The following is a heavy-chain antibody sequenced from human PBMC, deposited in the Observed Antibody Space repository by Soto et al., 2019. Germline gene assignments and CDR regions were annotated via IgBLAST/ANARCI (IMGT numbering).Heavy chain of an antibody. CDR3: AAELGFGKLSVV. CDR1: GDTFKNCV. V-gene: IGHV1-69*01. D-gene: IGHD3-10*01. CDR2: IIPLFGTT. Sequence: QVQVVQSGVEVRRPGSSVKVSCKASGDTFKNCVISWVRQAPGQGLEWMGGIIPLFGTTDFAQRFQGRLTITTDESTTTAYMELSRLRSGDKATYYCAAELGFGKLSVVWGQGTTVIVSS. J-gene: IGHJ6*02.